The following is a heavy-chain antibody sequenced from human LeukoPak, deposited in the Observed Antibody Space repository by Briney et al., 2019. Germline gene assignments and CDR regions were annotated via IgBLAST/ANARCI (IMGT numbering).Heavy chain of an antibody. Sequence: SETLSLTCTVSGGSISSYYWSWIRQPAGKGLEWIGRIYTSGSTNYNPSLKSRVTMSVDTSKNQFSLKLSSVTAADTAVYYCARVSPIGVVKSPGYVYYMDVWGKGTTVTVSS. CDR1: GGSISSYY. V-gene: IGHV4-4*07. D-gene: IGHD3-3*01. CDR2: IYTSGST. J-gene: IGHJ6*03. CDR3: ARVSPIGVVKSPGYVYYMDV.